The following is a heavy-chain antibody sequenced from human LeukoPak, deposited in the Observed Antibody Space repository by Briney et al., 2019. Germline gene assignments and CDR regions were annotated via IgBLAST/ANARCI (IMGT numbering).Heavy chain of an antibody. Sequence: SVKVSCKASGGTFNNYVISWVRQAPGQGLEWMGGIIPMSGTSKYTQRFQGRVTITADGSTNTAYMELSSLGADDTAVYYCARGPYGVYSGDYCYYYMDVWGKGTTVTVSS. CDR2: IIPMSGTS. CDR1: GGTFNNYV. V-gene: IGHV1-69*13. CDR3: ARGPYGVYSGDYCYYYMDV. J-gene: IGHJ6*03. D-gene: IGHD4-17*01.